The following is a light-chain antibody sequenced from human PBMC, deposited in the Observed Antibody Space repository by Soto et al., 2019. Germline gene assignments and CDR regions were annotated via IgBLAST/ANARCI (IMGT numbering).Light chain of an antibody. CDR3: QHYSGDRAT. Sequence: DILLTQSPSTLSASVGDRFTIFCRASPSINKWLAWYQHKPGKAPNLLIYVVSTLHSGVPSRFRGSGSGTELTLTISSLRPDDFATYYCQHYSGDRATFGQGTKVEI. CDR1: PSINKW. J-gene: IGKJ1*01. V-gene: IGKV1-5*03. CDR2: VVS.